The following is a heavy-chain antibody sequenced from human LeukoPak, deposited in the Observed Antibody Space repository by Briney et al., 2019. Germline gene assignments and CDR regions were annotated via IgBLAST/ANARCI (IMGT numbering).Heavy chain of an antibody. Sequence: ASVKVSCKASGYTFTGYYMHWVRQAPGQGLEWMGWINPNSGGTNYAQKFQGRVTMTRDTSISTAYMELSRLRSDDTAVYYCAREADSSGSYYFVYWGQGTLVTVSS. D-gene: IGHD1-26*01. CDR2: INPNSGGT. V-gene: IGHV1-2*02. CDR3: AREADSSGSYYFVY. J-gene: IGHJ4*02. CDR1: GYTFTGYY.